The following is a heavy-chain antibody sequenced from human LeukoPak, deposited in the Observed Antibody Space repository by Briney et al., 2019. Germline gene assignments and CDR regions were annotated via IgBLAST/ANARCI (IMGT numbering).Heavy chain of an antibody. J-gene: IGHJ4*02. CDR3: ARWGLASGWYGQAY. CDR1: GGTFSSYA. V-gene: IGHV1-69*04. CDR2: IIPILGIA. Sequence: SVKVSCKASGGTFSSYAISWVRQAPGQGLEWMGRIIPILGIANYAQKFQGRVTITADKSTSTAYMELSSLRSEDTAVYYCARWGLASGWYGQAYWGQGTLVTVSS. D-gene: IGHD6-19*01.